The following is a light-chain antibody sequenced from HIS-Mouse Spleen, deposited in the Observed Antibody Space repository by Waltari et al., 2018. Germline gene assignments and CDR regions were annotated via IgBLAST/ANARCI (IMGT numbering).Light chain of an antibody. CDR3: QQYNSYIFT. CDR1: QSISSW. Sequence: DIQMTQSPSTRSASVGDSVTITCRASQSISSWLAWYQQKPGKAPKLLIYKASSLESGVPSRFSGSGSGTEFTLTISSLQPDDFATYYCQQYNSYIFTFGPGTKVDIK. J-gene: IGKJ3*01. V-gene: IGKV1-5*03. CDR2: KAS.